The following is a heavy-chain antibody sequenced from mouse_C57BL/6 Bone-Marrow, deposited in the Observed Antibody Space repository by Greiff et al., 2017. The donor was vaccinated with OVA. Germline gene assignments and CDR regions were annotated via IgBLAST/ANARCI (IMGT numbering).Heavy chain of an antibody. D-gene: IGHD1-1*02. Sequence: EVKLVESGPELVKPGASVKISCKASGYSFTGYYMHWVKQSHGNILDWIGYIYPYNGVSSYNQKFKGKATLTVDKSSSTAYMELRSLTSEDSAVYYCEGGGRCHDYCMDYWGQGTPVTVSA. J-gene: IGHJ4*01. CDR1: GYSFTGYY. CDR3: EGGGRCHDYCMDY. V-gene: IGHV1-31*01. CDR2: IYPYNGVS.